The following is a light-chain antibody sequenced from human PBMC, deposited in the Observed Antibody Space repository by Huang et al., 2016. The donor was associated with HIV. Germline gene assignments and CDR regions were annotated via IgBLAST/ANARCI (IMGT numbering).Light chain of an antibody. V-gene: IGKV1-39*01. Sequence: DIQMTQSPSSLSASVGDRVTITCRASQSINTYLNWFQQKPGKAPKVLISAASTLQSGVPSSVSGGGSGTHFTLTITSLQPEDFATYYCQQTYTGVTFGQGTKVEIK. CDR1: QSINTY. J-gene: IGKJ1*01. CDR3: QQTYTGVT. CDR2: AAS.